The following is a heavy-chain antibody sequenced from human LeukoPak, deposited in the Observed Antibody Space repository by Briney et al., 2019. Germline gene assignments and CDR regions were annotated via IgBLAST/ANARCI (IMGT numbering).Heavy chain of an antibody. V-gene: IGHV4-59*01. Sequence: KTSETLSLTCTVSGGSISSYYWSWIRQPPGKGLEWIGYIYYSGSTNYNPSLKSRVTISVDTSKNQFSLKLSSVTAADTAVYYCARDRRVGGGYEWAYFDYWGQGTLVTVSS. CDR3: ARDRRVGGGYEWAYFDY. CDR2: IYYSGST. J-gene: IGHJ4*02. CDR1: GGSISSYY. D-gene: IGHD5-12*01.